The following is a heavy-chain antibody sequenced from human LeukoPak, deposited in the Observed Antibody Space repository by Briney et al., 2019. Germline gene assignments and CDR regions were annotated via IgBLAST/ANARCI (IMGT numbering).Heavy chain of an antibody. Sequence: AGSLRLSCAASGFNFSDYEMNWLRQAPGKGLEWLTYTSTGGRTVKYADSVKGRFTIPRDNARSSLYLQMTNLRVEDTAVYFCARGGTVTYYFDHWGQGILVAVSS. CDR1: GFNFSDYE. J-gene: IGHJ4*02. V-gene: IGHV3-48*03. D-gene: IGHD4-17*01. CDR3: ARGGTVTYYFDH. CDR2: TSTGGRTV.